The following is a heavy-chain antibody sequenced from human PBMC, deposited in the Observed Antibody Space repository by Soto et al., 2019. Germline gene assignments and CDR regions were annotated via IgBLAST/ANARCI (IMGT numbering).Heavy chain of an antibody. CDR1: GYTFTSYG. Sequence: QVQLVQSGAEVKKPGASVKVSCKASGYTFTSYGISWVRQAPGQGLEWMGWISAYNGNTNYAQKLQGRVTMTTDTSTRTAYMELRSLRSDDTAVYYCASGPGITMVRGVSSSWFDPWGQGTLVTVSS. J-gene: IGHJ5*02. CDR2: ISAYNGNT. V-gene: IGHV1-18*01. CDR3: ASGPGITMVRGVSSSWFDP. D-gene: IGHD3-10*01.